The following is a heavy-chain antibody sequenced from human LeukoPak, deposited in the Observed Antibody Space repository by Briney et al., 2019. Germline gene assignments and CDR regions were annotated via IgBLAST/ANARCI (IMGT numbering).Heavy chain of an antibody. Sequence: SETLSLTCTVSGGSISSYYWSWIRQPPGKGLEWIGEINHSGSTNYNPSLKSRVTISVDTSKNQFSLKLSSVTAADTAVYYCARRRLGVRGVIHDDYWGQGTLVTVSS. CDR3: ARRRLGVRGVIHDDY. J-gene: IGHJ4*02. CDR1: GGSISSYY. V-gene: IGHV4-34*01. CDR2: INHSGST. D-gene: IGHD3-10*01.